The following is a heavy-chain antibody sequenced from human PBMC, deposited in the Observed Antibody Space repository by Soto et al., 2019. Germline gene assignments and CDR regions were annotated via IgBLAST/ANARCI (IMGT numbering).Heavy chain of an antibody. J-gene: IGHJ3*02. CDR3: ARSRGRGDFWSGYVAFDI. Sequence: EVQLVESGGGLVQPGRSLRLSCAASGFTFDDYAMHWVRQAPGKGLEWVSGVSWNSGSEGYADSVKGRFTISRDNVNKSLHLQLNSLEPDDTAVYFCARSRGRGDFWSGYVAFDIWGQGTMVTVS. CDR1: GFTFDDYA. D-gene: IGHD3-3*01. CDR2: VSWNSGSE. V-gene: IGHV3-9*01.